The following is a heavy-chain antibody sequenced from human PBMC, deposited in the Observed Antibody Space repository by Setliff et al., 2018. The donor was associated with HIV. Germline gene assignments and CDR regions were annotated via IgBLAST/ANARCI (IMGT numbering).Heavy chain of an antibody. V-gene: IGHV4-59*08. CDR3: ARHVVALGIVVLPAGALDF. CDR2: VYFSGTA. CDR1: GGSMSGYY. J-gene: IGHJ4*02. Sequence: SETLSLTCSVSGGSMSGYYWSWIRQPPGNGLEYIGDVYFSGTANYNSSLKSRVTISIDTSRSHFSLRLTSVTAADTAIYYCARHVVALGIVVLPAGALDFWGPGTLVTVSS. D-gene: IGHD2-2*01.